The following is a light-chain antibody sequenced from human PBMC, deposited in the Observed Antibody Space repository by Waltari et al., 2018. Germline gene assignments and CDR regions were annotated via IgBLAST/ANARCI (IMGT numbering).Light chain of an antibody. CDR1: RSLLFGSNIQSY. V-gene: IGKV4-1*01. CDR2: WSS. CDR3: QQYYSTPRT. J-gene: IGKJ4*01. Sequence: DIVMTQSPDSLAVSLGGRATINCTSSRSLLFGSNIQSYVAWYQQKPGQPPKVLIYWSSARESGVPDRFSGSGSGTDFTLTISSLQAEDVAVYYCQQYYSTPRTFGGGTKVEIK.